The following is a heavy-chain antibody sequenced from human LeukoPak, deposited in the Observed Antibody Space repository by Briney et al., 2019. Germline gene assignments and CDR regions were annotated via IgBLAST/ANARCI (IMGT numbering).Heavy chain of an antibody. Sequence: GGPLRLSCAASGFTFSSYWMSWVRQAPGKGLEWVANIKQDGSEQYSVDSVKGRFTISRDNAKNSLSLQMNSLRAEDTAVYYCARALPGNAPYPLDYWGQGTLVTVSS. CDR1: GFTFSSYW. CDR3: ARALPGNAPYPLDY. CDR2: IKQDGSEQ. J-gene: IGHJ4*02. V-gene: IGHV3-7*01.